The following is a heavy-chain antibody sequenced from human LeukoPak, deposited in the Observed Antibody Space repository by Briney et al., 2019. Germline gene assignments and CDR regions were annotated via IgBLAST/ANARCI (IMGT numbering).Heavy chain of an antibody. Sequence: PSETLSLTCIVSGYSISSGYFWGWIRQPPGKGLEWIGYIYYTGGGTNYNPSLKSRVTISVDTSKNQFSLKLSSVTAADTAVYYCARLSYCSSTSCKYNWFDPWGQGTLVTVSS. J-gene: IGHJ5*02. CDR1: GYSISSGYF. CDR2: IYYTGGGT. CDR3: ARLSYCSSTSCKYNWFDP. V-gene: IGHV4-61*01. D-gene: IGHD2-2*01.